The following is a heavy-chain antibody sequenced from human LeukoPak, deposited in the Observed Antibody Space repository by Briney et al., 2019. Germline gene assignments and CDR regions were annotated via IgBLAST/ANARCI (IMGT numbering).Heavy chain of an antibody. CDR1: GFTFSSYA. J-gene: IGHJ4*02. V-gene: IGHV3-23*01. D-gene: IGHD3-10*01. CDR2: ISGSGDST. CDR3: AKGRYGSGSYSIDY. Sequence: PGRSLRLSCAASGFTFSSYAMSWVRQAPGKGLEWVSAISGSGDSTYYADSVKGRFTISRDNSKNTLYLEMNSLRVEDTAVYYCAKGRYGSGSYSIDYWGQGTLVTVSS.